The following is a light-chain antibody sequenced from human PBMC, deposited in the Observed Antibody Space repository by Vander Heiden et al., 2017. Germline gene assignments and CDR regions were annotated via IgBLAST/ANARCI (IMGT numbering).Light chain of an antibody. V-gene: IGKV3-11*01. Sequence: EIVLTQSPATLSLSPGERATLSYRASQSVSSYLAWYQQKPGQAPRLLIYDASNRATGIPARFSGSGSGTDFTLTISSLEPEDFAVYYCQQRSNWPPITFGHGTRLEIK. CDR3: QQRSNWPPIT. CDR1: QSVSSY. CDR2: DAS. J-gene: IGKJ5*01.